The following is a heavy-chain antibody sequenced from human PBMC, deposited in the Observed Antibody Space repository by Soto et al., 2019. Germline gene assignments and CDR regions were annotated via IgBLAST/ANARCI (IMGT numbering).Heavy chain of an antibody. Sequence: QVQLVESGGGVVQPGRSLRLSCAASGFTFSSYAMHWVRQAPGKGLEWVAVISYDGSNKYYADSVKGRFTISRDNSKNTLYLQMNSLRAEDTAVYYCARTLKVVAAISIDYWGQGTLVTVSS. J-gene: IGHJ4*02. CDR3: ARTLKVVAAISIDY. CDR2: ISYDGSNK. CDR1: GFTFSSYA. V-gene: IGHV3-30-3*01. D-gene: IGHD2-15*01.